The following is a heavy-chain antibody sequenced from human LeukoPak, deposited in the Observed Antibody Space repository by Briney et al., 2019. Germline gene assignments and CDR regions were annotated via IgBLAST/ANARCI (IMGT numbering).Heavy chain of an antibody. CDR1: GYTFTSYD. J-gene: IGHJ4*02. CDR2: MNPNSGNT. D-gene: IGHD3-10*01. CDR3: ARGLTMVRGVIIQYYFDY. V-gene: IGHV1-8*01. Sequence: ASVKVSCKASGYTFTSYDINWVRQATGQGLEWMGWMNPNSGNTGYAQKFQGRVTMTRNTSISTAYMELSSLRSEDTAVYYCARGLTMVRGVIIQYYFDYWGQGTLVTVSS.